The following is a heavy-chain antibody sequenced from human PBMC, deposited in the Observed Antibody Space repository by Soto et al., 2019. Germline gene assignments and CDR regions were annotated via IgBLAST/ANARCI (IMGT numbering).Heavy chain of an antibody. Sequence: PXETLSLTCTVSGGSISGYYWCWIRQPPAKGLEWIGIIYHSGSTYYNPSLKSRVTISVDTSKNQFSLKLSSVTAADTAVYYCARGDRRNFDDWGQGTLVTVSS. V-gene: IGHV4-38-2*02. CDR2: IYHSGST. J-gene: IGHJ4*02. CDR3: ARGDRRNFDD. CDR1: GGSISGYY.